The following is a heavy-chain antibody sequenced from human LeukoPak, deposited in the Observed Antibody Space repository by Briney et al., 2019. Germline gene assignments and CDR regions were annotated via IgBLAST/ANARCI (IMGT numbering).Heavy chain of an antibody. Sequence: PSETLSLTCAVYGGSFSGYYWSWIRQPPGKGLEWIGEINHSGSTNYNPSLKSRVTISVDTSKNQFSLKLSSVTAADTAVYYCARDFYGSGSYLASFDHWGQGTLVTVSS. CDR2: INHSGST. J-gene: IGHJ4*02. CDR3: ARDFYGSGSYLASFDH. CDR1: GGSFSGYY. D-gene: IGHD3-10*01. V-gene: IGHV4-34*01.